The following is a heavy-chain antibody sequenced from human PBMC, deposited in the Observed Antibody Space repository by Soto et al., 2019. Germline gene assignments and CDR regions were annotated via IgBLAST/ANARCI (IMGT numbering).Heavy chain of an antibody. V-gene: IGHV1-8*01. Sequence: QVQLVQSGAEVKKPGDSVKVSCKASGYTFTSYDINWVRQATGQGLEWMGWMNPNSGNTGYAQKFQGRVTMTRKTSISTAYMELSSLKSEDTAVYYCARELSSSWRFDYWGQGTLVTVSS. CDR1: GYTFTSYD. J-gene: IGHJ4*02. CDR3: ARELSSSWRFDY. D-gene: IGHD6-13*01. CDR2: MNPNSGNT.